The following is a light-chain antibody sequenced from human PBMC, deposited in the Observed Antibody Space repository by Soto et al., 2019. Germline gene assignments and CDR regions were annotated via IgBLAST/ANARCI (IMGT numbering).Light chain of an antibody. CDR1: QSVTSRY. V-gene: IGKV3-20*01. CDR3: QQYGTSAIT. Sequence: PCTVRLSAEESTTLSCTASQSVTSRYLAWYQQKPGQAPRLLMSGASTRAAGIPDRFSGDGSGTDFTLTFSILEPEDFAVYYWQQYGTSAITFGEGTRLEIK. J-gene: IGKJ5*01. CDR2: GAS.